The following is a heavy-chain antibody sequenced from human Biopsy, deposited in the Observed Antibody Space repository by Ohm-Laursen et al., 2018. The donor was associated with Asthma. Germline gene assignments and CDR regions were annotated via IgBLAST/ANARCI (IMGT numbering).Heavy chain of an antibody. Sequence: SPVKVSCKASGCTFTSYYMHWVRQAPGQGLEWMGIINPSGGSTSYAQKFQGRVTMTRDTSTSTVYMELSSLRSEDTAVYYCARAGALIVGATMGYWGQGTLVTVSS. D-gene: IGHD1-26*01. J-gene: IGHJ4*02. CDR3: ARAGALIVGATMGY. V-gene: IGHV1-46*01. CDR1: GCTFTSYY. CDR2: INPSGGST.